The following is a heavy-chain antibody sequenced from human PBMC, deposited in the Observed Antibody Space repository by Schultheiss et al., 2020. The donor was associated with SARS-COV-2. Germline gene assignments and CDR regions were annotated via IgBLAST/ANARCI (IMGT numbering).Heavy chain of an antibody. CDR2: IKQDGSEK. V-gene: IGHV3-7*05. Sequence: GESLKISCAASGFTFSSYWMSWVRQAPGKGLEWVANIKQDGSEKYYVDSVKGRFTISRDNAKNSLYLQMNSLRAEDTAVYYCAKVPLRVPAARDYYYMDVWGKGTTVTVSS. CDR1: GFTFSSYW. CDR3: AKVPLRVPAARDYYYMDV. J-gene: IGHJ6*03. D-gene: IGHD2-2*01.